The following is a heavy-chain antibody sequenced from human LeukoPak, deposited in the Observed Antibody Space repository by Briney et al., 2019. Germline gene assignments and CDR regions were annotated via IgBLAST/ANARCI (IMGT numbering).Heavy chain of an antibody. CDR1: GYSFTSYW. Sequence: GASLKISCKGSGYSFTSYWIGWVRPMPGKGLEWMGIIYPGDSDTRYSPSFQGQVTISADKSISTAYLQWSSLKASDTAMYYCARTGPYYYGSGRPYSKGSFDYWGQGTLVTVSS. V-gene: IGHV5-51*01. CDR3: ARTGPYYYGSGRPYSKGSFDY. J-gene: IGHJ4*02. D-gene: IGHD3-10*01. CDR2: IYPGDSDT.